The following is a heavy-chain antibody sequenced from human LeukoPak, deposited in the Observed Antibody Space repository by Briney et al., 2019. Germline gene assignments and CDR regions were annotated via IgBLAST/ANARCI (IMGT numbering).Heavy chain of an antibody. D-gene: IGHD3-3*01. J-gene: IGHJ4*02. V-gene: IGHV4-39*01. CDR3: TRHSFSQGFLGPLDY. CDR1: GGSISSGGYY. CDR2: INHSGST. Sequence: SETLSLTCTVSGGSISSGGYYWSWIRQPPGKGLEWIGEINHSGSTNYNPSLKSRVTISVDTSKNQFSLKLSSVTAADTAVYYCTRHSFSQGFLGPLDYWGQGTLVTVSS.